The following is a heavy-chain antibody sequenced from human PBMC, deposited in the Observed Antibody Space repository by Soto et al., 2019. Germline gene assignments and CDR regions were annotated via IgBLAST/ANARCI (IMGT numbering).Heavy chain of an antibody. CDR3: ARERITIFGVGPYYYYGMDV. J-gene: IGHJ6*02. V-gene: IGHV1-2*04. Sequence: ASVKVSCKASGYTFTGYYMHWVRQAPGQGLEWMGWINPNSGGTNYAQKFQGWVTMTRDTSISTAYMELSRLRSDDTAVYYCARERITIFGVGPYYYYGMDVWGQGTTVTVSS. CDR1: GYTFTGYY. CDR2: INPNSGGT. D-gene: IGHD3-3*01.